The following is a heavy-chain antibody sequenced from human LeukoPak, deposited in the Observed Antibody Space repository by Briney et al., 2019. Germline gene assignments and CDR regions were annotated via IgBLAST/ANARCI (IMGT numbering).Heavy chain of an antibody. CDR3: ARVGRDGYRDAFDI. D-gene: IGHD5-24*01. CDR2: ISGSGITT. V-gene: IGHV3-11*04. Sequence: GGSLRLSCAASGFTFSNYYMNWIRQTPGRGLEWVSYISGSGITTFYAESVEGRFTISRDNTKNTLYLQMNSLRAEDTAVYYCARVGRDGYRDAFDIWGQGTMVTVSS. CDR1: GFTFSNYY. J-gene: IGHJ3*02.